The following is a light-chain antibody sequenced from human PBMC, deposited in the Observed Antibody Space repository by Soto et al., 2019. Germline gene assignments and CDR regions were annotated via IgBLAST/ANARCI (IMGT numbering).Light chain of an antibody. Sequence: DIQLTQSPSFLSASVGDRVTITCRASQGISSYLAWYQQKPGKAPKLLIYAASTLQSGVPSRFSGSGSGTEFTLTISSLQPEDFATYYCQQPNGLTFGRGTKVEIK. V-gene: IGKV1-9*01. CDR3: QQPNGLT. CDR2: AAS. J-gene: IGKJ4*01. CDR1: QGISSY.